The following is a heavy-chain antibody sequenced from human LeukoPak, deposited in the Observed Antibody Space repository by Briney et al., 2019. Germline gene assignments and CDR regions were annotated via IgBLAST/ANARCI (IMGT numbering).Heavy chain of an antibody. J-gene: IGHJ4*02. V-gene: IGHV4-39*01. CDR1: GGSFSSSSSY. CDR3: ASRRRSRGYLFDY. Sequence: SETLSLTCTVSGGSFSSSSSYWGWIRQPPGKGLEWIGSLYYSGSTYYNPSLKSRVTISVDTSKNQFSLKLSSVTAADTAVYYCASRRRSRGYLFDYWGQGTLVTVSS. CDR2: LYYSGST. D-gene: IGHD5-12*01.